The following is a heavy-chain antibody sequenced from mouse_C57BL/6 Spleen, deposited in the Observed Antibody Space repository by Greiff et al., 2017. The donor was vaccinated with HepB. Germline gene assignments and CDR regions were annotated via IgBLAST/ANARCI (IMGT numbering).Heavy chain of an antibody. D-gene: IGHD2-3*01. CDR3: ARNRGYDGYYDWYFDV. J-gene: IGHJ1*03. Sequence: VMLVESGPGLVAPSQSLSITCTVSGFSLTSYAISWVRQPPGKGLEWLGVIWTGGGTNYNSALKSRLSISKDNSKSQVFLKMNSLQTDDTARYYCARNRGYDGYYDWYFDVWGTGTTVTVSS. CDR1: GFSLTSYA. V-gene: IGHV2-9-1*01. CDR2: IWTGGGT.